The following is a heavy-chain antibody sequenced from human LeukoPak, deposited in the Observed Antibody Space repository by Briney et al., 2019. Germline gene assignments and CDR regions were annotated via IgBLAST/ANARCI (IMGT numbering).Heavy chain of an antibody. CDR3: ARVGFTSSWSNFDY. D-gene: IGHD6-13*01. CDR2: INPNGGDT. CDR1: GYTFAAYF. J-gene: IGHJ4*02. V-gene: IGHV1-2*06. Sequence: GASVKVSFMASGYTFAAYFIHWVRQAPGQGLEWMGRINPNGGDTNYAQKFQGRVTMTGDTSISTAYMELSSLRSDDTAMYYCARVGFTSSWSNFDYWGQGTLVSVSS.